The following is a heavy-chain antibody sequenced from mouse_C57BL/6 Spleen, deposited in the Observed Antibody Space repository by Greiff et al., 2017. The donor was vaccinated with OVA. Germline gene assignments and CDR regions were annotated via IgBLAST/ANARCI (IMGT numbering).Heavy chain of an antibody. D-gene: IGHD2-3*01. V-gene: IGHV5-9*01. CDR2: ISGGGGNT. CDR3: ARHGDGYYPIWYFDV. CDR1: GFTFSSYT. J-gene: IGHJ1*03. Sequence: EVNVVESGGGLVKPGGSLKLSCAASGFTFSSYTMSWVRQTPEKRLEWVATISGGGGNTYYPDSVKGRFTISRDNAKNTLYLQMSSLRSEDTALYYCARHGDGYYPIWYFDVWGTGTTVTVSS.